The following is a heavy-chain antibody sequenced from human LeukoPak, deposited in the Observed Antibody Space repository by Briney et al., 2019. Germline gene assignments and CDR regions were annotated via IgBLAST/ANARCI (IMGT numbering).Heavy chain of an antibody. D-gene: IGHD6-13*01. CDR2: ISSSSSYI. J-gene: IGHJ6*02. CDR1: GFTFSSYA. Sequence: PGGSLRLSCAASGFTFSSYAMHWVRQAPGKGLEWVSSISSSSSYIYYADSVKGRFTISRDNAKNSLYLQMNSLRAEDTAVYYCARGAAALEPPPYYGMDVWGQGTTVTVSS. V-gene: IGHV3-21*01. CDR3: ARGAAALEPPPYYGMDV.